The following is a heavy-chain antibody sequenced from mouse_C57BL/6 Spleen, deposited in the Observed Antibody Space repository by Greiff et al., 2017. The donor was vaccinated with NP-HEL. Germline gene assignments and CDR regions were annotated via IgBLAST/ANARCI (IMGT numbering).Heavy chain of an antibody. D-gene: IGHD2-1*01. CDR2: ISYDGSN. CDR3: ASIYYGNGDY. V-gene: IGHV3-6*01. J-gene: IGHJ4*01. CDR1: GYSITSGYY. Sequence: EVKLQESGPGLVKPSQSLSLTCSVTGYSITSGYYWNWIRQFPGNKLEWMGYISYDGSNNYNPSLKNRISITRDTSKNQFFLKLNSVTTEDTATYYCASIYYGNGDYWGQGTSVTVSS.